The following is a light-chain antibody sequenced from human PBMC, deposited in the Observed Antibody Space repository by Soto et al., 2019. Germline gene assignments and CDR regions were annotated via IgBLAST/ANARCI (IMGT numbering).Light chain of an antibody. CDR3: QQFNNYPWT. CDR2: KAS. J-gene: IGKJ1*01. V-gene: IGKV1-5*03. Sequence: DIQMTQSPSTLSASVGDRVTITCRASQSISSWLAWYQQKPGKAPKLVIYKASSLESGVPSRLSGSGSGTEFTLTISSLQPDDFATYYCQQFNNYPWTFGQGTRVEIK. CDR1: QSISSW.